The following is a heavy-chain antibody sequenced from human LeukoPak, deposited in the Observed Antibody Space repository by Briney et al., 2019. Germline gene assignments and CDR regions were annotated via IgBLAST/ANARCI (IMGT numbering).Heavy chain of an antibody. CDR3: ARSFHFWSGYYPSYYYYYMDV. Sequence: GGSLRLSCAASGFTFSSYAMSWVRQAPGKGLEWVSAISDSGGSTNYADSVKGRFTISRDNAKNTLYLQMNSLRAEDTAVYYCARSFHFWSGYYPSYYYYYMDVWGKGTTVTVSS. CDR2: ISDSGGST. V-gene: IGHV3-23*01. D-gene: IGHD3-3*02. CDR1: GFTFSSYA. J-gene: IGHJ6*03.